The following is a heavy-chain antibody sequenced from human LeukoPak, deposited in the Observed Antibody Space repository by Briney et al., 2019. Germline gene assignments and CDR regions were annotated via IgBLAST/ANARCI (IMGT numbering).Heavy chain of an antibody. J-gene: IGHJ4*02. CDR3: ARAAYDSGGYTANHDF. Sequence: GGSLRLSCAASGFTFSSYGMTWVRQAPGKGLEYVSVLYDSGDTYYAESVKGRFTISRDNSKNTVYLQMNSLRVEDTAVYYCARAAYDSGGYTANHDFWGQGTLVTVSS. CDR2: LYDSGDT. CDR1: GFTFSSYG. D-gene: IGHD3-22*01. V-gene: IGHV3-53*01.